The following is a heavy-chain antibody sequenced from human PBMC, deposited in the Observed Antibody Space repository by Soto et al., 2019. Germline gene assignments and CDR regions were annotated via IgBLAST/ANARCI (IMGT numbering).Heavy chain of an antibody. Sequence: GASVKVSCKASGYTFTSYAMHWVRQAPGQSLEWMGWINAGNGNTKYSQKFQGRVTITRDTSASTAYMELSSLRSEDTAVYYCARDPGYCTNGVCFNWFDPWGQGTLVTVSS. J-gene: IGHJ5*02. CDR1: GYTFTSYA. CDR2: INAGNGNT. CDR3: ARDPGYCTNGVCFNWFDP. V-gene: IGHV1-3*01. D-gene: IGHD2-8*01.